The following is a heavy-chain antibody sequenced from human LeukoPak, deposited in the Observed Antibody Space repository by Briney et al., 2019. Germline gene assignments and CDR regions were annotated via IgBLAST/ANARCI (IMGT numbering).Heavy chain of an antibody. CDR3: ASLAMVRGNDY. Sequence: EASVNVSCKASGYTFTSYYMHWVRQAPGQGLEWMGIINPSGGSTSYAQKFQGRVTMTRDMSTNTVYMELSSLRSEDTAGYYCASLAMVRGNDYWGQGTLVTVSS. CDR1: GYTFTSYY. J-gene: IGHJ4*02. D-gene: IGHD3-10*01. CDR2: INPSGGST. V-gene: IGHV1-46*01.